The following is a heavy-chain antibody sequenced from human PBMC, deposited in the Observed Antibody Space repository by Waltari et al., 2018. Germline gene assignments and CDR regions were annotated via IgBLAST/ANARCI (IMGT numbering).Heavy chain of an antibody. CDR2: ISAYNGNT. D-gene: IGHD5-12*01. V-gene: IGHV1-18*01. CDR1: GYTFTTYD. Sequence: QVQLVQSGAEVKKPGASVKVSCNASGYTFTTYDVSWVRQAPGQGLEWMGWISAYNGNTNYAQKLQGRVTMTTDTSTSTAYMELRSLRSDDTALYYCARKALRYNYGYLDYWGQGTLVTVSS. J-gene: IGHJ4*02. CDR3: ARKALRYNYGYLDY.